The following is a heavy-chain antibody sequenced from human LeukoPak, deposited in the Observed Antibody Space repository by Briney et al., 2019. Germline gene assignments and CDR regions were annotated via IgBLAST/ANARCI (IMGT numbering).Heavy chain of an antibody. CDR3: ARSPIDDILTGFIGPAFDI. V-gene: IGHV3-30-3*01. D-gene: IGHD3-9*01. CDR2: ISYDGSNK. J-gene: IGHJ3*02. Sequence: GGSLRLSCAASGFTFSSYAMHWVRQAPGKGLEWVAVISYDGSNKYYADSVKGRFTISRDNSKNTLYLQMNSLRAEDTAVYYCARSPIDDILTGFIGPAFDIWGQGTMVTVSS. CDR1: GFTFSSYA.